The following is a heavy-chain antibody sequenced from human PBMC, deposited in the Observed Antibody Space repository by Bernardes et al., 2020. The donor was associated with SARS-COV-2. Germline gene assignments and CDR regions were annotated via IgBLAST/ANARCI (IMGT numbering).Heavy chain of an antibody. CDR1: GFSFDVFA. V-gene: IGHV3-30*04. J-gene: IGHJ3*01. CDR2: ILYDGRNK. CDR3: ARAICGATTCQGRDGFDV. Sequence: GGSLRLSCASSGFSFDVFAMHWVRQAPGKGLEWVAGILYDGRNKFYADSVKGRFTISRDNSKNTLSLEMNSLRREDSAAYYCARAICGATTCQGRDGFDVWGQGT. D-gene: IGHD2-21*01.